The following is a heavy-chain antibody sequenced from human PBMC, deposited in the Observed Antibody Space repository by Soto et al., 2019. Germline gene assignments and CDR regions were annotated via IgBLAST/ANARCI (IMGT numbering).Heavy chain of an antibody. CDR1: GYTLSSYG. CDR2: INGGNGDT. V-gene: IGHV1-3*01. D-gene: IGHD3-3*01. CDR3: ARCRSLFGGEDTSVNFFDY. J-gene: IGHJ4*02. Sequence: VQLVQSEAEVKKPGASVKVSCKASGYTLSSYGIHWVRPAPGQRLEWMGWINGGNGDTMYAQKFQDRVTMTRGTSANTAYMEVSRMVSKDTAVYYCARCRSLFGGEDTSVNFFDYWGQGTMVTVSS.